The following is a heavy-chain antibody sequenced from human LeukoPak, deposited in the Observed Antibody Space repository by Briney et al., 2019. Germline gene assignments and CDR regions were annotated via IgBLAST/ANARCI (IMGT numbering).Heavy chain of an antibody. CDR3: ARRQGCSSTSCPPDS. D-gene: IGHD2-2*01. V-gene: IGHV5-51*01. CDR2: IYPGDSDT. CDR1: GYSFTNYW. Sequence: GESLKISCKGSGYSFTNYWLGWVRQMPGKGLEWMGIIYPGDSDTRYSPSFQGQVTISADKSISTAYLQWSSLKASDTAMYYCARRQGCSSTSCPPDSWGQGTLVTVSS. J-gene: IGHJ4*02.